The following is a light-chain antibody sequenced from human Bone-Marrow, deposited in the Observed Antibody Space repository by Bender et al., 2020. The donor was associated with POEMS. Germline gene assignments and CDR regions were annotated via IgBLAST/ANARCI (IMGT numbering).Light chain of an antibody. V-gene: IGLV2-8*01. CDR1: SSDVGAYNY. CDR2: EVN. CDR3: SSYAGANNFVV. Sequence: QSALTQPPSASGSPGQSVTISCTGTSSDVGAYNYVSWYQQHPGKAPKLMIYEVNKRPSGVPDRFSGSKSGSTASLTVSGLQAEDEADYYCSSYAGANNFVVFGGGTKLTVL. J-gene: IGLJ2*01.